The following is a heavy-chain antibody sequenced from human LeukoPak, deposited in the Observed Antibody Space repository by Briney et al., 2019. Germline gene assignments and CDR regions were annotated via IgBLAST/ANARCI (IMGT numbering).Heavy chain of an antibody. CDR1: GGSFSGYY. V-gene: IGHV4-34*01. D-gene: IGHD6-13*01. J-gene: IGHJ6*03. Sequence: SETLSLTCAVYGGSFSGYYWSWIRQPPGKGLEWIGEINHSGSTNYNPSLESRVTISVDTSKNQFSLKLSSVTAADTAVYYCARGRVYGWGKKQQLDVRRYYYYYMDVWGKGTTVTVSS. CDR3: ARGRVYGWGKKQQLDVRRYYYYYMDV. CDR2: INHSGST.